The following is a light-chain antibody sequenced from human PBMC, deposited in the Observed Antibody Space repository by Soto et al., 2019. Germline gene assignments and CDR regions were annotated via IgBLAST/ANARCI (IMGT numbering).Light chain of an antibody. J-gene: IGLJ1*01. CDR3: CSYAGSYTHV. V-gene: IGLV2-8*01. Sequence: QSVLTQPPSASGSPGQSVTISCTGTSSDVGGYNYVSWYQQHPGKAPKLMIYEVVKWPSGVPDRFSGSKSGNTASLTIHGLQADDEADYYCCSYAGSYTHVFGTGTKVTVL. CDR1: SSDVGGYNY. CDR2: EVV.